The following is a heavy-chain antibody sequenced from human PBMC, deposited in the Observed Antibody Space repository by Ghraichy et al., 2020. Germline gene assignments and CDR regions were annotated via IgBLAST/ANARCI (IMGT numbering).Heavy chain of an antibody. CDR3: AREDTRWFDP. J-gene: IGHJ5*02. CDR2: IFYSGST. V-gene: IGHV4-59*01. CDR1: GGSFRSYY. D-gene: IGHD3-3*01. Sequence: TLSLTCAVSGGSFRSYYWSWIRQPPGKGLEWIGYIFYSGSTSYNPSLKSRVTISVDTSKNQFFLKLTSVSAADTAVYYCAREDTRWFDPWGPGTRVTVSS.